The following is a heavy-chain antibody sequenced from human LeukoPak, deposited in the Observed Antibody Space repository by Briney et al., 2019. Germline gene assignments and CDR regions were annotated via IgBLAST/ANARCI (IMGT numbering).Heavy chain of an antibody. CDR2: ISWNSGSI. CDR3: ARFRGSRPFDY. Sequence: GRSLRLSCAASGFTFDDYAMHWVRPAPGKGLVGVSSISWNSGSIGYADSVKGRFTISRDNAKNSLYLQMNSLRAEDTAFYYWARFRGSRPFDYWGQGTLVTVSS. V-gene: IGHV3-9*01. D-gene: IGHD3-10*01. J-gene: IGHJ4*02. CDR1: GFTFDDYA.